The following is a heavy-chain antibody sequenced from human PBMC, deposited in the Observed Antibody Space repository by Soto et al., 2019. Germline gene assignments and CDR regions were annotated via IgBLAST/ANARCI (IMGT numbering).Heavy chain of an antibody. J-gene: IGHJ4*02. D-gene: IGHD2-15*01. CDR1: GYTFTSYG. CDR2: ISGYNGNS. Sequence: QVQLVQSGAEVKKPGASVKVSCKASGYTFTSYGISWVRQAPGQGLEWMGRISGYNGNSNYAQNLQGRVTMTTDTSTSTAYMELRSLRSDDTAVYYCAREDIQDIVVVVVAPEGLGFWGQGTLVTVSS. V-gene: IGHV1-18*01. CDR3: AREDIQDIVVVVVAPEGLGF.